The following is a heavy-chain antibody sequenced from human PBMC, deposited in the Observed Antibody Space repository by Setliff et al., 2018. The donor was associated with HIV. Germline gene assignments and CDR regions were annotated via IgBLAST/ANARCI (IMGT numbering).Heavy chain of an antibody. Sequence: PSETLSLTCTVTGYSISSGYYWAWIRQPPGKGLEWIGYIYHAGNTYYNPSLRSRVTMSVDASKNQFSLRLNSVTAADTAMYYCVHSLLGAPMVDYWGQGTLVTVSS. CDR1: GYSISSGYY. D-gene: IGHD3-16*01. J-gene: IGHJ4*02. V-gene: IGHV4-38-2*02. CDR2: IYHAGNT. CDR3: VHSLLGAPMVDY.